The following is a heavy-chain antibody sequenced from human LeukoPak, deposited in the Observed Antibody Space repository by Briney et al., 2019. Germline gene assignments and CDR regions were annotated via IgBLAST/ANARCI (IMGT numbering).Heavy chain of an antibody. V-gene: IGHV3-53*01. CDR3: ARDRKDTAMATNY. Sequence: RGSLRLSCAASGFTVSSNYMSWVRQAPGKGLEWVSVIYSGGSTYYADSVKGRFTISGDNSKNTLYLQMNSLRAEDTAVYYCARDRKDTAMATNYWGQGTLVTVSS. CDR2: IYSGGST. J-gene: IGHJ4*02. D-gene: IGHD5-18*01. CDR1: GFTVSSNY.